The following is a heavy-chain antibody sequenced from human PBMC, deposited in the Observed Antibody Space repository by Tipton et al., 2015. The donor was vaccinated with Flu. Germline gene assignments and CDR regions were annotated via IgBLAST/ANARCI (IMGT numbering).Heavy chain of an antibody. D-gene: IGHD2-15*01. CDR1: GGSISGYY. CDR2: FYYNGVT. V-gene: IGHV4-59*01. J-gene: IGHJ4*02. Sequence: TLSLTCTVSGGSISGYYWNWIRQSPGKGLEWIGYFYYNGVTNYNPSLKSRVTISVDTSKNQFSLNLNSVTPADTAVYYCARGRIPLRVDFDYWGQGTLVTVPS. CDR3: ARGRIPLRVDFDY.